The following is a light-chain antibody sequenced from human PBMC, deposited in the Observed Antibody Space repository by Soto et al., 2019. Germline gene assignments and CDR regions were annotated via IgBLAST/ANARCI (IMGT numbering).Light chain of an antibody. J-gene: IGLJ3*02. CDR2: EVS. V-gene: IGLV2-14*01. CDR3: SSYTSFSTWL. CDR1: SSDVGGYNY. Sequence: QSALTQPASVSGSPGQSITISCTGTSSDVGGYNYVSWYQHEPGKAPKLMIYEVSDRPSGVSNRFSGSKSGNTASLTISGLQAEDEADYFCSSYTSFSTWLFGGGTKLTVL.